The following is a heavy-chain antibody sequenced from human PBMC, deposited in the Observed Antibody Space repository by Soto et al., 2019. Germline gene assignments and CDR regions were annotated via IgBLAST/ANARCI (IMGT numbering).Heavy chain of an antibody. CDR3: ATPRLGRPWAFDI. CDR2: INAGNGNT. CDR1: GYTFTSYA. Sequence: GASVKVSCKASGYTFTSYAMHWVRQAPGQRLEWMGWINAGNGNTKYSQKLQGRVTITRDTSASTAYMELSSLRSEDTAVYYCATPRLGRPWAFDIWGQGTMVTVSS. D-gene: IGHD1-26*01. V-gene: IGHV1-3*01. J-gene: IGHJ3*02.